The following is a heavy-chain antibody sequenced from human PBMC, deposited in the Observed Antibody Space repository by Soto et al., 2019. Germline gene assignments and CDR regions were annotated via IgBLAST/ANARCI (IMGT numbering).Heavy chain of an antibody. CDR1: GYTFTDYA. CDR2: INVGNGNT. CDR3: AREGEHYTPLYH. Sequence: QVQLVHSGTESKKPGASVKVCCKASGYTFTDYAIHWVRQGPGQGLERMGWINVGNGNTGYSRKFQGRVTNARDMSSSTAYIEFTRLTSENTAIYYCAREGEHYTPLYHWGQGTLVTVS. V-gene: IGHV1-3*01. D-gene: IGHD1-1*01. J-gene: IGHJ4*02.